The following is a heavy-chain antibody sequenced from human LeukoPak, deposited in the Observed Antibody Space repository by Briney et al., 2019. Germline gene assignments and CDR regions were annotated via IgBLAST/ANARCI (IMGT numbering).Heavy chain of an antibody. CDR2: INPNSGGT. J-gene: IGHJ3*02. D-gene: IGHD6-13*01. CDR3: ARSLYSSSSRGAFDI. Sequence: ASVKVSCKASGYTFTGYYMHWVRQAPGQGLEWMGWINPNSGGTNYAQKFQGRVTMTRDTSISTAYVELSRLRSDDTAVYYCARSLYSSSSRGAFDIWGQGTMVTVSS. V-gene: IGHV1-2*02. CDR1: GYTFTGYY.